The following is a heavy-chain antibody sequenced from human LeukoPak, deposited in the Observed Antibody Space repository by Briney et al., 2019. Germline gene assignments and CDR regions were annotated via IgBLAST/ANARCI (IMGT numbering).Heavy chain of an antibody. CDR2: IKEDGSEK. CDR3: ARHGGYYFDY. D-gene: IGHD3-16*01. J-gene: IGHJ4*02. Sequence: GTSLRLSCAASGFTFSTYAMHWVRQAPGKGLEWLANIKEDGSEKYYVDSVKGRFTISRDNAKNSLYLQMNSLRAEDTALYYCARHGGYYFDYWGQGTLVTVSA. CDR1: GFTFSTYA. V-gene: IGHV3-7*05.